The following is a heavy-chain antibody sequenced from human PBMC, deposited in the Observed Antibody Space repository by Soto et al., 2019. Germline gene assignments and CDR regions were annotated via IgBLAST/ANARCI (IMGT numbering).Heavy chain of an antibody. CDR1: GGTFSSYA. CDR2: IIPIFGTA. J-gene: IGHJ6*02. Sequence: ASVKVSCKASGGTFSSYAISWVRQAPGQGLEWMGGIIPIFGTANYAQKFQGRVTITADESTSTAYMELSSLRSEDTAVYYCARPRGIAAAGTVPFWYYYYGMDVWGQGTTVTVSS. D-gene: IGHD6-13*01. CDR3: ARPRGIAAAGTVPFWYYYYGMDV. V-gene: IGHV1-69*13.